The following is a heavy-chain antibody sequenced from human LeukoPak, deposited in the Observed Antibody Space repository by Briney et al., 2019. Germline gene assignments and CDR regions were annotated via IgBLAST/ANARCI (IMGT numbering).Heavy chain of an antibody. J-gene: IGHJ6*02. CDR1: GFTFSTYA. CDR2: ISTSGDRT. Sequence: GGSLRLSCAASGFTFSTYAMTWVRQAPGKGLEWVSGISTSGDRTYYADSVKGRFTISRDNSKNTLYLQMNSLRAEDTAVYYCASPGRDYYYGMDVWGQGTTVTVSS. V-gene: IGHV3-23*01. D-gene: IGHD1-26*01. CDR3: ASPGRDYYYGMDV.